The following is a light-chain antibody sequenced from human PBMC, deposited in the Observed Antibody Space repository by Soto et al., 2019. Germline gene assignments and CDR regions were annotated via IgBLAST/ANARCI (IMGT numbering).Light chain of an antibody. V-gene: IGKV3-20*01. Sequence: EIVLTQSPGTLSLSPGERATLSCRASQSVTNSYLAWYQQTPGQAPRLLIYGASSRASGIPDRFSGSGSGTEFTPTISRLEPEDSAVYYCQQYGSSLLTFGGGTKVEIK. CDR2: GAS. CDR3: QQYGSSLLT. J-gene: IGKJ4*01. CDR1: QSVTNSY.